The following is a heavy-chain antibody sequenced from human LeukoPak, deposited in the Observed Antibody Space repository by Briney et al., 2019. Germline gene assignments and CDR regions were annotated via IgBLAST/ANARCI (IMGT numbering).Heavy chain of an antibody. J-gene: IGHJ2*01. Sequence: SETLSLTCTVSGGSISSGGYYWSWIRQHPGKGLEWIGYIYYSGSTYYNPSLKSRVTISVDTSKNQFSLKLSSVTAADTAVYYCARDKSGYSHRRWYFDLWGRGTLVTVSS. D-gene: IGHD3-3*01. V-gene: IGHV4-31*03. CDR1: GGSISSGGYY. CDR3: ARDKSGYSHRRWYFDL. CDR2: IYYSGST.